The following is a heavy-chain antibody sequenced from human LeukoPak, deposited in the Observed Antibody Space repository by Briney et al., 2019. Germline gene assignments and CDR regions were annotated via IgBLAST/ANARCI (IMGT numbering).Heavy chain of an antibody. J-gene: IGHJ4*02. CDR2: ISGSGDYT. CDR1: GFTFSSYA. Sequence: GGSLRLSCAASGFTFSSYAMSGVRQAPGKGLEWVSAISGSGDYTYYADSVKGRFTISRDNSKNTLYLQMNSLRAEDTAVYYCAKARGTYYFDYWGQGTLVTVSS. D-gene: IGHD1-26*01. CDR3: AKARGTYYFDY. V-gene: IGHV3-23*01.